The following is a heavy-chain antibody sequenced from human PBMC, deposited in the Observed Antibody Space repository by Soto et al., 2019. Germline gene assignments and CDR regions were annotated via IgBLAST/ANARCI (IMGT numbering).Heavy chain of an antibody. CDR2: IKSKTDGGTT. Sequence: GGSLRLSCAASGFTFSNAWTNWVRQAPGKGLEWVGRIKSKTDGGTTDYAAPVKGRFTISRDDSKNTLYLQMNSLKTEDTAVYYCTTTRTYYYDSSGYYYWGQGTLVTVSS. J-gene: IGHJ4*02. V-gene: IGHV3-15*07. D-gene: IGHD3-22*01. CDR3: TTTRTYYYDSSGYYY. CDR1: GFTFSNAW.